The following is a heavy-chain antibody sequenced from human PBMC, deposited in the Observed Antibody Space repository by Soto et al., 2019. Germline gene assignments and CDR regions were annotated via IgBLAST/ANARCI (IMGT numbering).Heavy chain of an antibody. Sequence: QVQLQESGPGLVKPSQTLSLTCTVSGASISGGDYYWTWIRQPPGKGLEWIGSIYYTGNTYSNPSLESRLSISVYPYNNQFALRLTSVTAPDTAIYYCARATYDSSTYYLDYWGQGTLVTVSS. CDR3: ARATYDSSTYYLDY. CDR1: GASISGGDYY. CDR2: IYYTGNT. J-gene: IGHJ4*02. D-gene: IGHD3-22*01. V-gene: IGHV4-30-4*01.